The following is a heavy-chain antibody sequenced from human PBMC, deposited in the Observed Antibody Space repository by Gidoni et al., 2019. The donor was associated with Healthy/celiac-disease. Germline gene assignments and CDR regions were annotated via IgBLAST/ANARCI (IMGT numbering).Heavy chain of an antibody. CDR1: GFTFSSDE. CDR2: ISSSGSTI. V-gene: IGHV3-48*03. Sequence: EVQLVASGGGLVQPGGSLRLSCAASGFTFSSDEMNWVRQAPGKGLEWVSYISSSGSTIYYADSVKGRFTISRDNAKNSLYLQMNSLRAEDTAVYYCARGLGNTMLFDPWGQGTLVTVSS. J-gene: IGHJ5*02. CDR3: ARGLGNTMLFDP. D-gene: IGHD3-10*02.